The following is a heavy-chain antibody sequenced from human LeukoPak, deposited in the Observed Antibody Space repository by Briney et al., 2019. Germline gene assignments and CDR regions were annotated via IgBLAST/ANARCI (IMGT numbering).Heavy chain of an antibody. J-gene: IGHJ4*02. CDR1: GGSLSSYY. D-gene: IGHD3-10*01. Sequence: PSESLSLTCTDSGGSLSSYYLSWIRPPPGKGLEWIGYIYYSGSTNYNPSLKSRVTISVDTSKSQFSLKLSSVTAADTAVYYCAMVRGATFDYWGQGTLVTVSS. CDR3: AMVRGATFDY. CDR2: IYYSGST. V-gene: IGHV4-59*08.